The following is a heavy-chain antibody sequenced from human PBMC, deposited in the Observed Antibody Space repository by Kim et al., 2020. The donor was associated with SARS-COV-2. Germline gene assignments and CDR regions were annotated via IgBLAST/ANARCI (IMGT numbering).Heavy chain of an antibody. J-gene: IGHJ6*03. CDR1: GFTFDDYA. D-gene: IGHD3-22*01. CDR3: AKNPPYYYDSSGYYRYYYYYMDV. Sequence: GGSLRLSCAASGFTFDDYAMHWVRQAPGKGLEWVSLISGDGGSTYYADSLKGRFTTSRDNSKKSLYLQMNSLRTEDTALYYCAKNPPYYYDSSGYYRYYYYYMDVWGKGTTVTVSS. V-gene: IGHV3-43*02. CDR2: ISGDGGST.